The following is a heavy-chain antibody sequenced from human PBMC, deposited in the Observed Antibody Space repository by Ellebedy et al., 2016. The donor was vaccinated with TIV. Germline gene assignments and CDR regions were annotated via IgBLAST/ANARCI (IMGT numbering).Heavy chain of an antibody. Sequence: MPGGSLRLSCTVSGGSISSSSYYWGWIRQPPGKGLEWIGRIYYSGSTYYNPSLKSRVTISVDTSKNQFSLKLSSVTAADTAVYYCARSMTTARGAVAFDIWGQGTMVTVSS. CDR2: IYYSGST. CDR1: GGSISSSSYY. D-gene: IGHD4-17*01. CDR3: ARSMTTARGAVAFDI. V-gene: IGHV4-39*01. J-gene: IGHJ3*02.